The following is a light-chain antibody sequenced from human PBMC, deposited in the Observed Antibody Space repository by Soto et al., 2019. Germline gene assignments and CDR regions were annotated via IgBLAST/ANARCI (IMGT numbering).Light chain of an antibody. Sequence: QSVLTQPPSASGIPGQRVTISCSGSSSNIGSNTVNWYQQLPGTAPKLLIYSNNQRPSGVPDRFSGSKSGTSASLAISGLQSDDEADYYCAAWDDSLNGSYVFGTGTKVTVL. J-gene: IGLJ1*01. CDR3: AAWDDSLNGSYV. V-gene: IGLV1-44*01. CDR1: SSNIGSNT. CDR2: SNN.